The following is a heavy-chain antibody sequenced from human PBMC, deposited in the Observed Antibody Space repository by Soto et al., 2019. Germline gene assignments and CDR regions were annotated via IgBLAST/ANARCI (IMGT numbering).Heavy chain of an antibody. Sequence: EVQLVQSGAEVKKPGESLRISCKGSGYSFTSYWITWVRQMPGKGLEWMGRIDPSDSYTNYSPSFQGHVTISADKSISTAYLQLSSRKASDTAMYYCARLAMASRRGYYGMDVGGQGTTFTVSS. CDR3: ARLAMASRRGYYGMDV. CDR1: GYSFTSYW. CDR2: IDPSDSYT. D-gene: IGHD3-16*01. J-gene: IGHJ6*02. V-gene: IGHV5-10-1*01.